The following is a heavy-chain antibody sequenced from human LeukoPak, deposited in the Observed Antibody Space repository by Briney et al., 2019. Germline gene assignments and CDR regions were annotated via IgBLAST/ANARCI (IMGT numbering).Heavy chain of an antibody. CDR2: SYYSGST. CDR1: GGSISSYY. D-gene: IGHD3-22*01. Sequence: SETLSLTCTVSGGSISSYYWSWIRQPPGKGLEWIGYSYYSGSTNYNPSLKSRVTISVDTSKNQFSLKLSSVTAADTAVYYCARAYYYDSSGYPYYFDYWGQGTLVTVSS. V-gene: IGHV4-59*01. J-gene: IGHJ4*02. CDR3: ARAYYYDSSGYPYYFDY.